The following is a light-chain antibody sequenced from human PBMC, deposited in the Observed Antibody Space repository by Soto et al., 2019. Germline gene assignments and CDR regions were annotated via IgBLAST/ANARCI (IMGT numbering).Light chain of an antibody. CDR2: DAS. Sequence: QSALTQPASVSGSPGQSITISCTGTSSDVGGYNYVSWYQHHPGKAPKLMIYDASNRPSGVSNRFSGSKSGNTASLIISGRQAEDEADYYCSSYTSSSTLSTYVFGTGTKLTVL. CDR1: SSDVGGYNY. CDR3: SSYTSSSTLSTYV. J-gene: IGLJ1*01. V-gene: IGLV2-14*03.